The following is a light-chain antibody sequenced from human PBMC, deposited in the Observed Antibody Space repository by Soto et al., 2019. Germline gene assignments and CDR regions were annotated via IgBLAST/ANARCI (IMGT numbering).Light chain of an antibody. J-gene: IGKJ5*01. V-gene: IGKV2-28*01. CDR1: ESVLHSNGYNY. Sequence: DIVMTQSPLSLPVTPGEPASISCRSSESVLHSNGYNYLSWDLQKPGQSPQLLIYVSSTRASGVPDRFSGSGSGTDFALKISRVEAEDVGVYYRMQGLHSPITFGQGTRLEI. CDR3: MQGLHSPIT. CDR2: VSS.